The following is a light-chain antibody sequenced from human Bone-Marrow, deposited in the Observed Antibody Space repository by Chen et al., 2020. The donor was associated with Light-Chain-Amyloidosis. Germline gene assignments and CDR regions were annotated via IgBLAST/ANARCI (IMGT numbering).Light chain of an antibody. CDR2: GSS. CDR3: QQYGTSPLT. Sequence: EIVLTHSPGPGSLSPAEGANLSCRASQTISSNYLTWYQQKFGQAPRLLIYGSSSRATGIPDRFTGSGSGTDFTLTINRLEPEDFAMYYCQQYGTSPLTFGGGTKVEIK. V-gene: IGKV3-20*01. J-gene: IGKJ4*01. CDR1: QTISSNY.